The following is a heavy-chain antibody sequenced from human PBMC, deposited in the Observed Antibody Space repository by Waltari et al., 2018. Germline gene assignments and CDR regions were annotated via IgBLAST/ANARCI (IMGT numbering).Heavy chain of an antibody. CDR3: AREGIAARTKVFDY. V-gene: IGHV4-34*01. CDR2: INHSGST. Sequence: QVQLQQWGAGLLKPSENLSLPCYVHGGFFSGSYWCWIRQPPGKGPEWIGEINHSGSTNYDPSLKSRVTISVDTSKNQFSLKLSSVTAADTAVYYCAREGIAARTKVFDYWGQGTLVTVSS. CDR1: GGFFSGSY. J-gene: IGHJ4*02. D-gene: IGHD6-6*01.